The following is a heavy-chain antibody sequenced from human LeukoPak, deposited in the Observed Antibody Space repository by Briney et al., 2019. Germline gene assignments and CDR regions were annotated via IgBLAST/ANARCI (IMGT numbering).Heavy chain of an antibody. V-gene: IGHV3-7*01. CDR1: GFTFSSSW. Sequence: GGSLRLPCAASGFTFSSSWMTWVRQAPGKGLEWVVNINQDGSEKYYVDSVRGRFTISRDNARNSLYLQMHSLRAEDTAVFYCTGHYGMNVWGQGTTVTVSS. CDR2: INQDGSEK. J-gene: IGHJ6*02. CDR3: TGHYGMNV.